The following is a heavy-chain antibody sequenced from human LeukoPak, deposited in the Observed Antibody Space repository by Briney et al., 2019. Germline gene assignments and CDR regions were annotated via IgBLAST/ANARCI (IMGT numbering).Heavy chain of an antibody. CDR3: AKFSISWYPREDGYNHY. J-gene: IGHJ4*02. CDR1: GFTFSSYA. Sequence: PGGSLRLSCAASGFTFSSYAMSWVRQAPGKGLEWVSAISGSGGSTYYADSVKGRFTICRDNSKTTLYLQMNSLRAEDTAVYYCAKFSISWYPREDGYNHYWGQGTLVTVSS. CDR2: ISGSGGST. D-gene: IGHD6-13*01. V-gene: IGHV3-23*01.